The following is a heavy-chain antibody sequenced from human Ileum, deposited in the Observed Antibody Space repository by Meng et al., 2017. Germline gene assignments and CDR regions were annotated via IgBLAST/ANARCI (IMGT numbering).Heavy chain of an antibody. J-gene: IGHJ4*02. D-gene: IGHD2-21*01. CDR1: GGSVRGGTW. CDR2: FHPGSGA. Sequence: QVQLQESGPGLVKSPGSLSLPCAVAGGSVRGGTWWSWVRQPPGKGLQWIGQFHPGSGAAYNPSLETRVTISVDTSKNQFSLELTSVTAADTAVYYCAKNGAYCLESWGQGTLVTVSS. V-gene: IGHV4-4*03. CDR3: AKNGAYCLES.